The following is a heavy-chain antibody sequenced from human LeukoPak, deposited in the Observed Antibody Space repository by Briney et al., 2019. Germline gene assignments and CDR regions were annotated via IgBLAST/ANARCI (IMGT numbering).Heavy chain of an antibody. D-gene: IGHD1-26*01. CDR2: ISAYNGNT. CDR1: GYTFTSYG. J-gene: IGHJ3*02. V-gene: IGHV1-18*01. Sequence: ASVKVSCKASGYTFTSYGISWVRQAPGQGLEWMGWISAYNGNTNYAQKLQGRVTMTTDTSTSTAYMELRSLRSEDTAVYYCARNAMASPGTGGAFDIWGQGTMVTVSS. CDR3: ARNAMASPGTGGAFDI.